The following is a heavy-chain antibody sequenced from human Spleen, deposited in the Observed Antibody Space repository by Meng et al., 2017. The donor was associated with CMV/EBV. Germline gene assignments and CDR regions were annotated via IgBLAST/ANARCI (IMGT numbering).Heavy chain of an antibody. Sequence: SCKASGYTFNTYYIHWVRQAPGQGLEWMGIINASGGSTTYAQKFQGRVTMTRDTSTSTVYMELSSLRSEDTAVYYCARANYYDPFGYWGQGTLVTVSS. V-gene: IGHV1-46*02. D-gene: IGHD3-22*01. J-gene: IGHJ4*02. CDR3: ARANYYDPFGY. CDR2: INASGGST. CDR1: GYTFNTYY.